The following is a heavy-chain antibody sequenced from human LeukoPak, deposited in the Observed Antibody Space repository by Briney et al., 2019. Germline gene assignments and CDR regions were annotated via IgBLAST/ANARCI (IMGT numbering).Heavy chain of an antibody. CDR2: ISSSSSYI. CDR3: ARDPAGDYYDSSGYYSYWYFDL. Sequence: PGGSLRLSCAASGFTFSSYSMNWVRQAPGKGLEWVSSISSSSSYIYYADSVKGRFTISRDNAKNSLYLQMNSLRAEDTAVYYCARDPAGDYYDSSGYYSYWYFDLWGRGPLVTVTS. D-gene: IGHD3-22*01. CDR1: GFTFSSYS. V-gene: IGHV3-21*01. J-gene: IGHJ2*01.